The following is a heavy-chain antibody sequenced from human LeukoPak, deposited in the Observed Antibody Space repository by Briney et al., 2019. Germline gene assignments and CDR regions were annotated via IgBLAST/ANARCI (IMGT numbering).Heavy chain of an antibody. CDR1: GFTFSDHY. D-gene: IGHD1-26*01. Sequence: GGSLRLSCAASGFTFSDHYMDWVRLPPGKGLEGVGRIRNKANSYGTEYAASVKDRFTISRDDSKSSLYLQMNSLRSEDTALYYCTRVRLGAATRYFDYWGQGTLVTVSS. CDR3: TRVRLGAATRYFDY. J-gene: IGHJ4*02. V-gene: IGHV3-72*01. CDR2: IRNKANSYGT.